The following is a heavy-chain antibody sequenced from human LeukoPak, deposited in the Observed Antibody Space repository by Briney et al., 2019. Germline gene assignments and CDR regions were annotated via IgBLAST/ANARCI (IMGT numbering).Heavy chain of an antibody. V-gene: IGHV4-59*01. Sequence: PSETLSLTCTVSGYSISSGYYWSWIRQPPGKGLEWIGNIYYSGSTNYNPSLRSRVTISVDTSKNQCSLKLSSVTAADTAVYYCARGSVLFRYWGQGTLVTVSS. J-gene: IGHJ4*02. D-gene: IGHD4/OR15-4a*01. CDR1: GYSISSGYY. CDR3: ARGSVLFRY. CDR2: IYYSGST.